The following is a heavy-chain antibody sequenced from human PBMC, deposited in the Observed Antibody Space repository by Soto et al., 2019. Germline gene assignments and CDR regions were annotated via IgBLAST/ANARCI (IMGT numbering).Heavy chain of an antibody. J-gene: IGHJ6*02. V-gene: IGHV1-18*01. CDR3: ARSYCSSTSCYWANYYYYYGMDV. D-gene: IGHD2-2*01. CDR1: GYTFTSYG. CDR2: ISAYNGNT. Sequence: ASVKVSCKASGYTFTSYGISWVRQAPGQGLEWMGWISAYNGNTNYAQKLQGRVTMTTDTSTSTAYMELRSLRSDDTAVYYCARSYCSSTSCYWANYYYYYGMDVWGQGTTVTVSS.